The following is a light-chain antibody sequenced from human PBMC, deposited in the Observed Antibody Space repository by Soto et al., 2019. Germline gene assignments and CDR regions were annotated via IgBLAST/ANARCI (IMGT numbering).Light chain of an antibody. J-gene: IGKJ4*01. V-gene: IGKV3-15*01. Sequence: EIVMTQSPATLSVSPGEGATLSCKASQNVYNNLAWYQQRPGQPPRLLIYDASTRATGISARFSGSGYGTEFTLTISSLQSEDFAVYFCQQCRNWPLTFDGGTKV. CDR2: DAS. CDR1: QNVYNN. CDR3: QQCRNWPLT.